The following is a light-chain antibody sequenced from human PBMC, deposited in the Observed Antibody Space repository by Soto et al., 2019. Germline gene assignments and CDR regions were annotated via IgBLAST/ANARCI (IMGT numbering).Light chain of an antibody. CDR3: QHPIVVT. V-gene: IGKV1-5*01. CDR2: DVS. Sequence: IQMTQSPSTLAASVGDTVTMTCRSSSKWLAWYQKKPGKAPKLLIYDVSNLERGVPPRFSGSTYGAESTLTITGLQHDALGTSYCQHPIVVTFGQGNKVEIX. J-gene: IGKJ2*01. CDR1: SSSKW.